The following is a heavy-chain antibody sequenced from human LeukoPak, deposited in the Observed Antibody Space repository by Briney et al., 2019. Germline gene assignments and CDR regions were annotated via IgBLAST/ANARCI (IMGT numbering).Heavy chain of an antibody. CDR2: ISSSSSYT. Sequence: PGGPLRLSCAASGFTFSDYYMSWIRQAPGKGLEWVSYISSSSSYTNYADSVKGRFTISRDNAKNSLYLQMDSLRAEDTAVYYCARGVDTAMVTGGYYFDYWGQGTLVTVSS. D-gene: IGHD5-18*01. CDR3: ARGVDTAMVTGGYYFDY. CDR1: GFTFSDYY. V-gene: IGHV3-11*06. J-gene: IGHJ4*02.